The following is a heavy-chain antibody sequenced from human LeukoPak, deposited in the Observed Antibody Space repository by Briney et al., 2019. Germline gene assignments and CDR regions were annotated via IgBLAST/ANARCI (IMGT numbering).Heavy chain of an antibody. CDR2: ISGSGGST. Sequence: PGGSLRLSCAASGFTFSSYAMSWVRQAPGKGLEWVSAISGSGGSTYYADSVKGRFTISRDNSKNTLYLQMNSLRAEDTAVYYRAKGGFGELSPFDYWGQGTLVTVSS. V-gene: IGHV3-23*01. J-gene: IGHJ4*02. CDR1: GFTFSSYA. CDR3: AKGGFGELSPFDY. D-gene: IGHD3-10*01.